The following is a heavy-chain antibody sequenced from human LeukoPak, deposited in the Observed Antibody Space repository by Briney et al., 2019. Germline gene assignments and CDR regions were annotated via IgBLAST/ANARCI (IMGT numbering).Heavy chain of an antibody. CDR1: GYTFTSYY. Sequence: ASVKVSCKASGYTFTSYYMHWVRQAPGQGLEWMGWINPNSGGTNYAQKFQGRVTMTRDTSISTAYMELSRLRSDDTAVYYCARAFGSGSGWYGDYWGQGTLVTVSS. D-gene: IGHD6-19*01. J-gene: IGHJ4*02. V-gene: IGHV1-2*02. CDR2: INPNSGGT. CDR3: ARAFGSGSGWYGDY.